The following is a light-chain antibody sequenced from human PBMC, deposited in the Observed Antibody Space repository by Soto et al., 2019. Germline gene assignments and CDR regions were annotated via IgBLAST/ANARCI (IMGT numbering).Light chain of an antibody. CDR2: DVS. J-gene: IGLJ3*02. CDR3: CSYAGSNNLV. Sequence: QSALTQPPSASGSPGQSVTISCTGTNSDVGGYNYVSWYQQHPGKAPKVMIYDVSNRPSGVPDRFSGSKSGNTASLTVSGLQAEYEADYYCCSYAGSNNLVFGGGTKLTVL. V-gene: IGLV2-8*01. CDR1: NSDVGGYNY.